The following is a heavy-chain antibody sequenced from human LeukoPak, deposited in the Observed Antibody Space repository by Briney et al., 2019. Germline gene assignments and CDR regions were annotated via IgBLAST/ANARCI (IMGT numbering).Heavy chain of an antibody. CDR1: GDSLSSNSAT. D-gene: IGHD2-2*01. V-gene: IGHV6-1*01. CDR3: ARRQLDRRYCSGTSCRTFDY. J-gene: IGHJ4*02. Sequence: SQTLSLTCAISGDSLSSNSATWNWVRQSPSRGLEWLGRTYYRSKWYNDYAVSVKGRVTINPDASKKQFSLQLNSVTPEDTAMYYCARRQLDRRYCSGTSCRTFDYWGQGTLVTVSS. CDR2: TYYRSKWYN.